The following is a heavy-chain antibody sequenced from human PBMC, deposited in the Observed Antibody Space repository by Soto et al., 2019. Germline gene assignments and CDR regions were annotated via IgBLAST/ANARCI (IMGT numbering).Heavy chain of an antibody. D-gene: IGHD3-10*01. CDR3: SHSVLRFFDY. Sequence: QVTLKESGPTLVKPTQILTLTCTFSGFSLTTSGVGVGWIRQPPGKALEWLALIFWDDDKRYNPSLRSRLTITKDTSKNQVVLTMTNMDPVDAATYYCSHSVLRFFDYWGQGALVTVSS. J-gene: IGHJ4*02. CDR2: IFWDDDK. V-gene: IGHV2-5*02. CDR1: GFSLTTSGVG.